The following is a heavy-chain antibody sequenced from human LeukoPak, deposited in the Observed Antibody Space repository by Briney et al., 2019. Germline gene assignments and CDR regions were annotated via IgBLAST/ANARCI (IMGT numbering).Heavy chain of an antibody. CDR1: GFTFSSYA. Sequence: PGRSLRLSCATSGFTFSSYATSWVRQAPGKGLEWVSAISGSGGSTYYADSVKGRFTISRDNSKNTLYLQMNSLRAEDTAVYYCAREGGVEGLITMIVVGSLYAFDIWGQGTMVTVSS. D-gene: IGHD3-22*01. CDR3: AREGGVEGLITMIVVGSLYAFDI. CDR2: ISGSGGST. J-gene: IGHJ3*02. V-gene: IGHV3-23*01.